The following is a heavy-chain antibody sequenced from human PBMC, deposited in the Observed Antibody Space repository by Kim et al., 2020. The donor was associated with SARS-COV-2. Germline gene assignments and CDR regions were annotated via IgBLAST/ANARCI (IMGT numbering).Heavy chain of an antibody. V-gene: IGHV4-59*08. D-gene: IGHD1-1*01. J-gene: IGHJ4*02. CDR3: ARRYQPGGFFDV. Sequence: NPPFKSRVTLSIDTARRQFSLRLNSGTAADTAVYYCARRYQPGGFFDVWGQGILVTVSS.